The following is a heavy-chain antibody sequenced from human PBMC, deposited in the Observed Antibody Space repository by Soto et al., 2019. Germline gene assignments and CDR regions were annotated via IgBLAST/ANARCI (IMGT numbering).Heavy chain of an antibody. CDR2: IYYSGST. Sequence: PSETLSLTCAVSGGSISSSNWWSWVRQPPGKGLEWNGEIYYSGSTYYNPSLKSRVTISVDTSKNQFSLKLSSVTAADTSLYYCARPGKGFYYYYYMDVWGKGTTVTVSS. D-gene: IGHD1-26*01. J-gene: IGHJ6*03. CDR3: ARPGKGFYYYYYMDV. V-gene: IGHV4-4*02. CDR1: GGSISSSNW.